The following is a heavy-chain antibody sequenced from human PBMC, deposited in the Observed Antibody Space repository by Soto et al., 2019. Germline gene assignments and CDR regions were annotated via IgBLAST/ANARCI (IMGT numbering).Heavy chain of an antibody. D-gene: IGHD6-19*01. CDR2: INHSGST. J-gene: IGHJ6*03. V-gene: IGHV4-34*01. Sequence: SETLSLTCAVYGGSFSGYYWSWIRQPPGKGLEWIGEINHSGSTNYNPSLKSRVTISVDTSKNQFSLKLSSVTAADTAVYYCARGVEQWLVHWGYYYYMDVWGKGTTVNVSS. CDR1: GGSFSGYY. CDR3: ARGVEQWLVHWGYYYYMDV.